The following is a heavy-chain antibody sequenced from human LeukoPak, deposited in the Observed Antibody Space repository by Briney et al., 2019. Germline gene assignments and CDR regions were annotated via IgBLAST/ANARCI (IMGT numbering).Heavy chain of an antibody. Sequence: PGGSLRLSCAASGFTFSSYAMHWVRQAPGKGLEWVAVISYDGSNKYYADSVKGRFTISRDNAKNSLYLQMNSLRAEDTAVYYCARNNGRDPRWGQGTLVTVSS. J-gene: IGHJ4*02. CDR1: GFTFSSYA. D-gene: IGHD1-26*01. CDR3: ARNNGRDPR. V-gene: IGHV3-30-3*01. CDR2: ISYDGSNK.